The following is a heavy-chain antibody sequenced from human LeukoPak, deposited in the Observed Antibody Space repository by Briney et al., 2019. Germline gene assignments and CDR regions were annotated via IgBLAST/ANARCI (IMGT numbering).Heavy chain of an antibody. CDR2: IYYSGST. J-gene: IGHJ2*01. CDR1: GGSISSYY. Sequence: SETLSLTCTVSGGSISSYYWSWIRQPPGKGLEWVGYIYYSGSTSYNPSLRSRVSISVDTSKNQSSLKLSSVTAADTAVYFCARGGWSLDFWGRGTLVTVSS. CDR3: ARGGWSLDF. D-gene: IGHD3-16*01. V-gene: IGHV4-59*01.